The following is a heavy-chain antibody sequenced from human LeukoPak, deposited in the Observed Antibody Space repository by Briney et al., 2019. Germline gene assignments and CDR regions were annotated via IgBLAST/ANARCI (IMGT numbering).Heavy chain of an antibody. Sequence: PSETLSLTCTVSGGSISSGSYYWSWIRQPAGKGLEWIGRVYSSGSTDYNPSLKSRLSISVDTSKNQFSLKLSSVTAADTAVYYCARVYCSGGSCYSGRFSDYWGQGTLVTVSS. CDR1: GGSISSGSYY. J-gene: IGHJ4*02. D-gene: IGHD2-15*01. CDR3: ARVYCSGGSCYSGRFSDY. V-gene: IGHV4-61*02. CDR2: VYSSGST.